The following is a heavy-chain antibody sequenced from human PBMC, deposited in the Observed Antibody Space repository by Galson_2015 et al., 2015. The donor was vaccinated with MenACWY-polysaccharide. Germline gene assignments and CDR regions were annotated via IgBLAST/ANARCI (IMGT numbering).Heavy chain of an antibody. CDR1: GGSISGFY. D-gene: IGHD2-8*01. CDR3: ARWSCTTGSCNHMDV. J-gene: IGHJ6*03. CDR2: IYSSGSA. V-gene: IGHV4-59*12. Sequence: SETLSLTCTVSGGSISGFYWSWIRQPPGKGLEYIGHIYSSGSASYSPSLKSRVTISVDTSKNQFSLKLNSVTAADTAIYSCARWSCTTGSCNHMDVSGKGTTVTVSS.